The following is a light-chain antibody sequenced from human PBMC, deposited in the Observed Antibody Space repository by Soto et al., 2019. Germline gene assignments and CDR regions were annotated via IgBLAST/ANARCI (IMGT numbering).Light chain of an antibody. CDR3: QQYDIGSA. J-gene: IGKJ4*01. CDR1: QSVSTN. CDR2: GAS. V-gene: IGKV3-15*01. Sequence: EIVMTQSPATLSVSPGERATVSCRASQSVSTNLAWYQQKPGQAPRLLIYGASTRATGIPARFSGSGSGTEFTLTISSLQSEDFAVYDCQQYDIGSAFGGGTKVEIK.